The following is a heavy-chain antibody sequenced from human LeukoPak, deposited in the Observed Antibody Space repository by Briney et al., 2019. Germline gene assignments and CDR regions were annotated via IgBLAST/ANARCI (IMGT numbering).Heavy chain of an antibody. CDR3: ARRLATAFDY. D-gene: IGHD5-18*01. CDR1: GGSISSSSYF. V-gene: IGHV4-39*01. J-gene: IGHJ4*02. Sequence: SETLSLTCTVSGGSISSSSYFWGWIRQPPGKGLEWIGNHCDSESTYYNPSLKSRVTISVDTSKNQFSLKLSSVTAADTAVYYCARRLATAFDYWGQGTLATVSS. CDR2: HCDSEST.